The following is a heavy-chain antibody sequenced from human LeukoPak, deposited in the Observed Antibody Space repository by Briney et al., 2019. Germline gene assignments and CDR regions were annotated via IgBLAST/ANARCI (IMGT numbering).Heavy chain of an antibody. CDR1: GGSFSGYY. CDR2: INHSGST. V-gene: IGHV4-34*01. D-gene: IGHD5-12*01. J-gene: IGHJ4*02. Sequence: PSETLSLTCAVYGGSFSGYYWSWIRQPPGKGLEWIGEINHSGSTNYNPSLKSRVTISVDTSKNQFSLKLSSVTGADTAVYYCARQKTYDLIRFDYWGQGTLVTVSS. CDR3: ARQKTYDLIRFDY.